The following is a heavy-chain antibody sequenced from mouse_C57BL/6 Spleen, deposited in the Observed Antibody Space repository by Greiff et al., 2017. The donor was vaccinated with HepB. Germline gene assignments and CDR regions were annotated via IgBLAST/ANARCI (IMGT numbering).Heavy chain of an antibody. CDR1: GFTFSDYG. CDR3: ARNYGSSSPLFDY. V-gene: IGHV5-17*01. D-gene: IGHD1-1*01. Sequence: EVKVVESGGGLVKPGGSLKLSCAASGFTFSDYGMHWVRQAPEKGLEWVAYISSGSSTIYYADTVKGRFTISRDNAKNTLFLQMTSLRSEDTAMYYCARNYGSSSPLFDYWGQGTTLTVSS. J-gene: IGHJ2*01. CDR2: ISSGSSTI.